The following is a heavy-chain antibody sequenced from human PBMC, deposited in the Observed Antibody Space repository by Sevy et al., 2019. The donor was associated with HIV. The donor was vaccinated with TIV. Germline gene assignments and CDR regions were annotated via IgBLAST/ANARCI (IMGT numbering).Heavy chain of an antibody. CDR3: AGQGRGVAAMGGVGADAFDI. CDR2: IYTGGGT. V-gene: IGHV3-53*01. D-gene: IGHD2-2*01. J-gene: IGHJ3*02. CDR1: GLTVSSSY. Sequence: GGSLRLSCTASGLTVSSSYMTWARQAPGKGLEWVSVIYTGGGTYYTASVKGRFSISRDNFKNILFLQMNSLRAEDTAVYFCAGQGRGVAAMGGVGADAFDIWGQGTMVTVSS.